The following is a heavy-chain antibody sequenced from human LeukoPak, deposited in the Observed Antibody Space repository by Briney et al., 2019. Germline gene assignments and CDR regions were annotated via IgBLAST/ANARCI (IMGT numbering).Heavy chain of an antibody. Sequence: PGGSLRLSCAASGFTFSDYYMSWIRQAPGKGLEWVSYLSSSGSTIYYADSVKGRFTISRDNARNSLFLQMNSLRAEDTAVCYCARRRFGELSYDYWGQGTLVTVSS. CDR3: ARRRFGELSYDY. CDR1: GFTFSDYY. V-gene: IGHV3-11*01. J-gene: IGHJ4*02. CDR2: LSSSGSTI. D-gene: IGHD3-10*01.